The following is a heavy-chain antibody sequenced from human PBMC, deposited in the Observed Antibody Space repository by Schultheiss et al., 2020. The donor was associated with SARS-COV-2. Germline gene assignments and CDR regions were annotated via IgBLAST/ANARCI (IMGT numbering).Heavy chain of an antibody. D-gene: IGHD3-22*01. Sequence: ASVKVSCKASGYTFTSYAMHWVRQAPGQRLEWMGWINAGNGNTKYSQKFQGRVTITRDTSASTAYMELSSLRSEDTAVYYCARDPSDYYDSSGYYFFLGFDYWGQGTLVTVSS. J-gene: IGHJ4*02. V-gene: IGHV1-3*01. CDR1: GYTFTSYA. CDR2: INAGNGNT. CDR3: ARDPSDYYDSSGYYFFLGFDY.